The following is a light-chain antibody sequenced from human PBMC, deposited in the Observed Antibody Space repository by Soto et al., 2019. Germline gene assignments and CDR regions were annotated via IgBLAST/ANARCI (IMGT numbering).Light chain of an antibody. CDR3: QQRSNWRGT. CDR2: DAS. CDR1: QSLSKY. V-gene: IGKV3-11*01. J-gene: IGKJ4*01. Sequence: EIVLTQSPATLSLSPGERATLSCRASQSLSKYLACYQQKPGQAPRLLIYDASNRATGIPARFSGSGSGTDFTLTISSLEPEDFAVYYCQQRSNWRGTFGGVTKVEIK.